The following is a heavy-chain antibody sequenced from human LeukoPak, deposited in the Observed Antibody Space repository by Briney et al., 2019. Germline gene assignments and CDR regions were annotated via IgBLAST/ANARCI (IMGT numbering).Heavy chain of an antibody. D-gene: IGHD5-18*01. Sequence: GGSLRLSCAASGFTFSSYSMNWVRQAPGKGLEWVSYISSSSSTIYYADSVKGRFTISRDNAKNSLYLQMNSLRAEDTAVYYCARLYRIQLWPIGPNYYYYVDVWGKGTTVTVSS. CDR3: ARLYRIQLWPIGPNYYYYVDV. V-gene: IGHV3-48*01. CDR1: GFTFSSYS. CDR2: ISSSSSTI. J-gene: IGHJ6*03.